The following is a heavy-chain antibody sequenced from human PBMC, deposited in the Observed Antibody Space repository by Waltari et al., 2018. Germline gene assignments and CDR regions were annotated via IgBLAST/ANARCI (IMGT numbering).Heavy chain of an antibody. CDR3: AKASQWLHAGFDY. Sequence: EVQLLESGGGLVQPGGSLRLSCAASGFTFSSYAMSWVRQAPGKGMEWVSAIRGSGGSKYYADTVKGRFTISRDNSKNTRYLQMNSLRAEDTAVYYCAKASQWLHAGFDYWGQGTLVTVSS. J-gene: IGHJ4*02. D-gene: IGHD5-12*01. CDR1: GFTFSSYA. V-gene: IGHV3-23*01. CDR2: IRGSGGSK.